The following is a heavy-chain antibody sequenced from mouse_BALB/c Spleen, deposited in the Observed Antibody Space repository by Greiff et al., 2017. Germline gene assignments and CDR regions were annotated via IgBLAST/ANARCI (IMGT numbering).Heavy chain of an antibody. CDR2: IWAGGST. CDR3: ARDITTATWGFAY. V-gene: IGHV2-9*02. J-gene: IGHJ3*01. Sequence: VKVVESGPGLVAPSQSLSITCTVSGFSLTSYGVHWVRQPPGKGLEWLGVIWAGGSTNYNSALMSRLSISKDNSKSQVFLKMNSLQTDDTAMYYCARDITTATWGFAYWGQGTLVTVSA. CDR1: GFSLTSYG. D-gene: IGHD1-2*01.